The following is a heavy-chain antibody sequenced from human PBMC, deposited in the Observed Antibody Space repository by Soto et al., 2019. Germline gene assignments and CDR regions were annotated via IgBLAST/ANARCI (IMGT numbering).Heavy chain of an antibody. V-gene: IGHV4-59*01. Sequence: RQPPGKGLEWIGYIYYSGSTNYNPSLKSRVTISVDTSKNQFSLKLSSVTAADTAVYYCARDRVATIRGYYYYGMDVWGQGTTVTVSS. CDR3: ARDRVATIRGYYYYGMDV. CDR2: IYYSGST. J-gene: IGHJ6*02. D-gene: IGHD5-12*01.